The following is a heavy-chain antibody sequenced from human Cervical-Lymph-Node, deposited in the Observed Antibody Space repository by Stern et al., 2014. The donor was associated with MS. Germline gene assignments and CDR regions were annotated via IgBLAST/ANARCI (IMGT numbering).Heavy chain of an antibody. CDR1: GGSISSYY. D-gene: IGHD5-18*01. V-gene: IGHV4-59*12. CDR2: IYQSGGT. Sequence: QVQLVQSGPGLVKPSETLSLTCTVSGGSISSYYWSWIRQPPGKGLEWIGYIYQSGGTNYKPSLTSRVTISIDTSKNQFSLRLRFVTAADTAVYYCARDKEYNYGYDSHYAMDVWGQGTTVAVSS. J-gene: IGHJ6*02. CDR3: ARDKEYNYGYDSHYAMDV.